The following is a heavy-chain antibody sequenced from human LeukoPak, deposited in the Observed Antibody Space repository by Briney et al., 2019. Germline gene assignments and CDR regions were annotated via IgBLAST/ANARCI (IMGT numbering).Heavy chain of an antibody. Sequence: GGSLRLSCAASGFTFSSYEMNWVRQAPGKGLEWVSYISSSGSTIYYADSVKGRFTISRDNAKNSLYLQMNSLRAEDTAVYYCARDRIWYYDSSGTKHYYMDVWGKGTTVTVSS. CDR1: GFTFSSYE. CDR2: ISSSGSTI. V-gene: IGHV3-48*03. J-gene: IGHJ6*03. D-gene: IGHD3-22*01. CDR3: ARDRIWYYDSSGTKHYYMDV.